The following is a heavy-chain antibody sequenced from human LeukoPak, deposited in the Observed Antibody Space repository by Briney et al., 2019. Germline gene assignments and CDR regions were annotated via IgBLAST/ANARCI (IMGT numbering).Heavy chain of an antibody. CDR2: MNPKSGST. V-gene: IGHV1-8*01. D-gene: IGHD4-17*01. CDR3: ARGPRDYDESIRYNWFDP. CDR1: GYTFSNYD. J-gene: IGHJ5*02. Sequence: WASVKVSCKASGYTFSNYDINWVRRATGQGLEWMGWMNPKSGSTGYAQKFQGRVTMTRDTSISTAYMELSSLTSEDTAKYYCARGPRDYDESIRYNWFDPWGQGTPVTVSS.